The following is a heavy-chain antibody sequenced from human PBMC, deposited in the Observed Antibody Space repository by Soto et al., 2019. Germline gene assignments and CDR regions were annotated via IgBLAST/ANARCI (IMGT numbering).Heavy chain of an antibody. V-gene: IGHV3-23*01. CDR1: GFNFNTYA. CDR3: AKGKSATNVSLAFDV. CDR2: IGGRDGRL. J-gene: IGHJ3*01. Sequence: PWGSLRLSCAASGFNFNTYAMSWVRQAPGQGLDCVSDIGGRDGRLHYVDFLKGRFTISKNNSKNIIHLQMGGFTGQEPDVYYCAKGKSATNVSLAFDVWAQERIVNV. D-gene: IGHD2-15*01.